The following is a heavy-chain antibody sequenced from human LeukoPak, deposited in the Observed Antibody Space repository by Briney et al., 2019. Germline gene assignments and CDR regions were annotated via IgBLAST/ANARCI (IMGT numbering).Heavy chain of an antibody. J-gene: IGHJ4*02. CDR1: GYSISSGYY. CDR3: ARVWDTAMVPFDY. Sequence: PSETLSLTCTVSGYSISSGYYWGWIRQPPGKGLEWIGSIYHSGSTYYNPSLKSRVTISVDTSKNQFSLKLSSVTAADTAVYYCARVWDTAMVPFDYWCQGTLVTVSS. CDR2: IYHSGST. D-gene: IGHD5-18*01. V-gene: IGHV4-38-2*02.